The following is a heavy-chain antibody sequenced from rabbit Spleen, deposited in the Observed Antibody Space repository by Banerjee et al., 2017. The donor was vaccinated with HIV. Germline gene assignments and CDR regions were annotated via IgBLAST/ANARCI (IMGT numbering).Heavy chain of an antibody. V-gene: IGHV1S45*01. CDR3: ARDVTYVRYCYVDL. D-gene: IGHD6-1*01. CDR1: GFSFSNNAV. CDR2: INTITGKT. Sequence: QEQLVESGGGLVKPAGSLKLSCTASGFSFSNNAVMCCVRQAPGKGLEWIACINTITGKTVYASWAKGRFTLYKTSPTTVTLQMTRVTAADTAPYFCARDVTYVRYCYVDLWGPGTLVTVS. J-gene: IGHJ4*01.